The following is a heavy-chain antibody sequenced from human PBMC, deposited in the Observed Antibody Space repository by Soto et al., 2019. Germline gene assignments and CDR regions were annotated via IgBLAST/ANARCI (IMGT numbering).Heavy chain of an antibody. CDR3: ARSDYGDYEDY. Sequence: SETLSLTCAVYGGSFSGYYWSWIRKPPGKGLEWIGEINHSGSTNYNPSPKSRVTISVDTSKNQFSLKLSSVTAADTAVYYCARSDYGDYEDYWGQGTLVTVSS. V-gene: IGHV4-34*01. CDR2: INHSGST. J-gene: IGHJ4*02. D-gene: IGHD4-17*01. CDR1: GGSFSGYY.